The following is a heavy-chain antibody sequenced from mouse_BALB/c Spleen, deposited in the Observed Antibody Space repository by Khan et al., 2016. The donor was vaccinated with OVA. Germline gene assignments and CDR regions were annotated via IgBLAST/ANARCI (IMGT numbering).Heavy chain of an antibody. CDR2: IWGGGGT. J-gene: IGHJ4*01. CDR3: ASAYYSYDGYYAMDY. CDR1: GFSLSRYN. V-gene: IGHV2-6-4*01. D-gene: IGHD2-12*01. Sequence: QVQLKESGPGLVAPSQSLSITCTVSGFSLSRYNIHWVRQPPGKGLEWLGMIWGGGGTDYNSTLKSRLSISKDNSKSQVFLQMNSLQTDDTAMYYCASAYYSYDGYYAMDYWGQGTSVTVSS.